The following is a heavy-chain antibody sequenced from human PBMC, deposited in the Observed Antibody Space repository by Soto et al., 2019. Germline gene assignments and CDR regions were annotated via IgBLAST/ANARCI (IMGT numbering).Heavy chain of an antibody. CDR3: ARYTKGYGGYDYGLDP. Sequence: PSETLSLTCTVSGGSVSSGDYYWTWIRQPPGRGLEWTGYIFSSGSTFYNPSLKSRLIISLDRSKNQFSLKLTSVTAADTAVYYCARYTKGYGGYDYGLDPWGQGTLVTVSS. J-gene: IGHJ5*02. V-gene: IGHV4-30-4*01. D-gene: IGHD5-12*01. CDR2: IFSSGST. CDR1: GGSVSSGDYY.